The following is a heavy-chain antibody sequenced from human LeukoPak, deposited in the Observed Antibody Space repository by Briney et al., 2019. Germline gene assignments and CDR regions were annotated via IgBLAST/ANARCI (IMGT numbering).Heavy chain of an antibody. CDR1: GFTFSSYS. J-gene: IGHJ3*02. D-gene: IGHD1-7*01. Sequence: GGSLRLSCAASGFTFSSYSINWVRQAPGKGLEWVSSIGSSSSYIYYADSVKGRFTISRDNAKNSLFLQMNSLRVEDTAVYYCARPGITGTMGYGAFDIWGQGTRVTVSS. CDR3: ARPGITGTMGYGAFDI. V-gene: IGHV3-21*01. CDR2: IGSSSSYI.